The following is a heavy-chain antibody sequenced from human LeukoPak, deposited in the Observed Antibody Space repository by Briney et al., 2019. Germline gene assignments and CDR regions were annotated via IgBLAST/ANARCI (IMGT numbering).Heavy chain of an antibody. V-gene: IGHV4-39*01. Sequence: SETLSLTCTVSGGSISSSGYYWGWIRQPPGKGLEWIGSIYYSGSTYYNPSLKSRVTISVDTSKNQFSLKLSSVTAADTAVYYCARLTRLAFDIWGQGTMVTVSS. J-gene: IGHJ3*02. CDR3: ARLTRLAFDI. CDR2: IYYSGST. CDR1: GGSISSSGYY.